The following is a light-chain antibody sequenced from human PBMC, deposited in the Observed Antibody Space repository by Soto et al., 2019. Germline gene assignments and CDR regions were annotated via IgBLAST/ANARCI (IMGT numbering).Light chain of an antibody. CDR1: QSVGNY. V-gene: IGKV3-11*01. Sequence: EIVLTQSPATLSLSPGERATLSCRASQSVGNYLAWYQHKPGQAPRLLIYDAANRATGIPDRFRGSGSGTDFTLTISSLEPEDFALYYCQQRNNWPLYTFGQGTKLEIK. CDR2: DAA. J-gene: IGKJ2*01. CDR3: QQRNNWPLYT.